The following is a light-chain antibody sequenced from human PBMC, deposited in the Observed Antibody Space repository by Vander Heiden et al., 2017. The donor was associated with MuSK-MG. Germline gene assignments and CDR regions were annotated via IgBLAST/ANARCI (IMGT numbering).Light chain of an antibody. V-gene: IGKV4-1*01. J-gene: IGKJ5*01. CDR2: WAS. CDR1: QSVLYSSNNKNY. CDR3: QQYYSTFIT. Sequence: DIVMTQSPDSLAVSLGERATINCKSSQSVLYSSNNKNYLAWYQQKPGQPPKLLIYWASTRESGVPDRCSGSGSGTDFTLTISSLQAEDVAVYYCQQYYSTFITFGQGTRLEIK.